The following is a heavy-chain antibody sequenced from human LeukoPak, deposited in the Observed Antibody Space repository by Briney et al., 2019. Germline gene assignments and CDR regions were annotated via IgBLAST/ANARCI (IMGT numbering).Heavy chain of an antibody. J-gene: IGHJ4*02. CDR1: GFTFSSYV. D-gene: IGHD6-13*01. Sequence: GGSLRLSCAASGFTFSSYVMSWVRQAPGKGLEWVSTISSSGGSTYSADSVKGRFTISRDNSKNTLDLQMNSLRVEDTAVYYCAKGGSSWSRWDYWGQGTLVTVSS. CDR3: AKGGSSWSRWDY. CDR2: ISSSGGST. V-gene: IGHV3-23*01.